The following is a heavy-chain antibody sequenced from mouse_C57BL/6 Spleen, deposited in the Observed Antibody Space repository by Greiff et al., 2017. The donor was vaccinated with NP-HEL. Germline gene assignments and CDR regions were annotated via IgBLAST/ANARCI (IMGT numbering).Heavy chain of an antibody. Sequence: QVQLQQPGAELVMPGASVKLSCKASGYTFTSYWMHWVKQRPGQGLEWIGEIDPSDSYTNYNQKFKGKSTLTVDKSSSTAYMQLSSLTSEDSAVYDCAMGDRTAWFAYWGQGTLVTVSA. J-gene: IGHJ3*01. V-gene: IGHV1-69*01. CDR3: AMGDRTAWFAY. CDR1: GYTFTSYW. CDR2: IDPSDSYT. D-gene: IGHD3-3*01.